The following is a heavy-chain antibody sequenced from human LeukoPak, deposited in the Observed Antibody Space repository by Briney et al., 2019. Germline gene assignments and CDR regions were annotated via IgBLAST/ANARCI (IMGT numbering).Heavy chain of an antibody. J-gene: IGHJ4*02. D-gene: IGHD3-10*01. CDR2: IRYDGGNK. V-gene: IGHV3-30*02. CDR3: ARDHPSGG. CDR1: GFTFSSYG. Sequence: GGSLRLSCAASGFTFSSYGMHWVRQAPGKGLEWVAFIRYDGGNKYYADSVKGRFTISRDNSKNSLYLQVSSLRAEDTAVYCCARDHPSGGWGQGTLVTVSS.